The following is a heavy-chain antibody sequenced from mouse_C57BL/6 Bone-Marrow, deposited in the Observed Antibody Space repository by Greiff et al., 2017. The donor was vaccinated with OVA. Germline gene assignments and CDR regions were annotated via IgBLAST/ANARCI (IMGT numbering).Heavy chain of an antibody. CDR1: GFNIKDDY. CDR2: IDPENGDT. Sequence: VQLQQSGAELVRPGASVKLSCTASGFNIKDDYMHWVKQRPEQGLEWIGWIDPENGDTEYASKFQGKATITADTSSNTAYLQLSSLTSEDTAVYYCTQRDAYYAMDYWGQGTSVTVSS. V-gene: IGHV14-4*01. J-gene: IGHJ4*01. CDR3: TQRDAYYAMDY. D-gene: IGHD6-1*01.